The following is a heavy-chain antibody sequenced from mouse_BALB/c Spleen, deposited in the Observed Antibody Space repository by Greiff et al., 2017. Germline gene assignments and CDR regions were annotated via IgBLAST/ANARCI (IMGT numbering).Heavy chain of an antibody. CDR2: IDPANGNT. CDR1: GFNIKDTY. CDR3: APHQAWFAY. V-gene: IGHV14-3*02. D-gene: IGHD3-2*02. J-gene: IGHJ3*01. Sequence: EVQLHQSGAELVKPGASVKLSCTASGFNIKDTYMHWVKQRPEQGLEWIGRIDPANGNTKYDPKFQGKATITADTSSNTAYLQLSSLTSEDTAVYYCAPHQAWFAYWGQGTLVTVSA.